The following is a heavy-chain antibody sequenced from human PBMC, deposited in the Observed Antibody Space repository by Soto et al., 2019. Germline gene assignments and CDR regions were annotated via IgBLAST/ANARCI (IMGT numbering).Heavy chain of an antibody. V-gene: IGHV1-69*13. CDR3: ARTMATSSTDYYGIAV. CDR1: GGTFSSYA. Sequence: SVKVSCKASGGTFSSYAISWVRQAPGQGLEWMGGIIPIFGTANYAQKFQGRVTITAEESTSTAYMELRSLRSEDTAVYYCARTMATSSTDYYGIAVSGQGTTVTVSS. CDR2: IIPIFGTA. D-gene: IGHD5-12*01. J-gene: IGHJ6*02.